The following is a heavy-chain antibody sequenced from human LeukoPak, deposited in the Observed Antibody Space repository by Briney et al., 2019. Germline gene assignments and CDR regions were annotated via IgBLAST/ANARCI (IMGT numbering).Heavy chain of an antibody. CDR3: ARDGAPDAHCSSSSCAIR. J-gene: IGHJ4*02. CDR1: GFTFTRYW. CDR2: IKRDGSEK. V-gene: IGHV3-7*01. D-gene: IGHD2-2*01. Sequence: PGGSLRLSCAASGFTFTRYWMHWVRQAPGKGLEWVANIKRDGSEKYYVDSAKGRFTISRDNAKNSLYLQMNSLRAEDTAVYYCARDGAPDAHCSSSSCAIRWGQGTLVTVSS.